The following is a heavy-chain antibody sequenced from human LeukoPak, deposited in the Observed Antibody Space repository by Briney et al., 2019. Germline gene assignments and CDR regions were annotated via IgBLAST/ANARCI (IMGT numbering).Heavy chain of an antibody. CDR2: INHSGST. CDR1: GGSFSGYY. D-gene: IGHD4-17*01. J-gene: IGHJ4*02. CDR3: ARRGYGDYPYYFDY. V-gene: IGHV4-34*01. Sequence: SETLSLTCAVYGGSFSGYYWTWIRQPPGKGLEWIGEINHSGSTNYNPSLKSRVTISVDTSNNQFSLKLSSVTAADTAVYYCARRGYGDYPYYFDYWGQGTLVTVSS.